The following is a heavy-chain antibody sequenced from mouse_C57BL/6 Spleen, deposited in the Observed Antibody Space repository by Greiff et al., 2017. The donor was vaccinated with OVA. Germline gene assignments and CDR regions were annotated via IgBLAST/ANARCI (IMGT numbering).Heavy chain of an antibody. Sequence: DVQLVESGGGLVKPGGSLKLSCAASGFTFSSYAMSWVRQTPEKRLEWVATISDGGSYTYYPDNVKGRFTISRDNAKNNLYLQMSHLKSEDTAMYYCARDRAMDYWGQGTSVTVSS. CDR2: ISDGGSYT. CDR3: ARDRAMDY. J-gene: IGHJ4*01. V-gene: IGHV5-4*01. CDR1: GFTFSSYA.